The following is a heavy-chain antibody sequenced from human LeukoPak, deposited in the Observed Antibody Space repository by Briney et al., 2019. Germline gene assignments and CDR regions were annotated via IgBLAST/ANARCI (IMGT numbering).Heavy chain of an antibody. CDR1: GYTFTGYY. V-gene: IGHV1-2*02. J-gene: IGHJ4*02. D-gene: IGHD3-22*01. CDR3: ASYDSSGFFDY. CDR2: INPNSGGT. Sequence: ASVKVSCKASGYTFTGYYMHWVRQAPGQGLEWMGWINPNSGGTNYAQMFQGRVTMTRDTSISTAYMELSRLRSDDTAVYYCASYDSSGFFDYWGQGTLVTVSS.